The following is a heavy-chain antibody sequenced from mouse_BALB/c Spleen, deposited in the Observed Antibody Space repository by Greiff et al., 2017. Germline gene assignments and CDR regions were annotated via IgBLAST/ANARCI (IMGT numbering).Heavy chain of an antibody. CDR1: GYTFTSYW. Sequence: VKLQQPGAELVRPGASVKLSCKASGYTFTSYWLNWVKQRPGQGLEWIGNIYPSDSYTNYNQKVKDKATLTVDKSSSTAYMQLSSPTSEDSAVYYCTRGDGYSFDYWGQGTTLTGSS. J-gene: IGHJ2*01. D-gene: IGHD2-3*01. V-gene: IGHV1-69*02. CDR2: IYPSDSYT. CDR3: TRGDGYSFDY.